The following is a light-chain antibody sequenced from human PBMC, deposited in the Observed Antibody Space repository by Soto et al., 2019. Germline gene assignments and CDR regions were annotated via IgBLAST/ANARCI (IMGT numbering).Light chain of an antibody. Sequence: EIVLTHSPGTLSLSPGEIATLFCRASQGVSSDYLAWYQQRPGQAPRLLIYDASSRATGIPDRFSGGGSGTDFTLTISSLEPEDFAVYYCQQHGGSPITFGQGTRLEIK. CDR2: DAS. CDR3: QQHGGSPIT. CDR1: QGVSSDY. J-gene: IGKJ5*01. V-gene: IGKV3-20*01.